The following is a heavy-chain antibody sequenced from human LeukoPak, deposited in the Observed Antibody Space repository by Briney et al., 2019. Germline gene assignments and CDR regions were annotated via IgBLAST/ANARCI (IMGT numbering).Heavy chain of an antibody. Sequence: GGSLRLSCAASGFTFSNAWMSWVRQAPGKGLEWVGRIKGKTDGGTTDYAAPVKGRFTISRDDSKNTLYLQMNSLKTEDTAVYYCTTAGLLGYCSSTSCPTTIFGVVTFDYWGQGTLVTVSS. D-gene: IGHD2-2*01. CDR2: IKGKTDGGTT. V-gene: IGHV3-15*01. CDR1: GFTFSNAW. J-gene: IGHJ4*02. CDR3: TTAGLLGYCSSTSCPTTIFGVVTFDY.